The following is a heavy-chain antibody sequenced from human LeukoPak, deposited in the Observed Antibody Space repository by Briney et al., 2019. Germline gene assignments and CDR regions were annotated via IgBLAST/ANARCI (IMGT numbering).Heavy chain of an antibody. D-gene: IGHD3-10*02. CDR1: GFTFSSYE. V-gene: IGHV3-48*03. CDR2: ISSSASTI. J-gene: IGHJ6*04. CDR3: AEIGITMIGGV. Sequence: PGGSLRLACSAAGFTFSSYEMNWVRQAPGKGLEWVSYISSSASTIYYADSVKGRFTISRDNAKNSLYLQMNSLRAEDTAVYYCAEIGITMIGGVWGKGTPVTISS.